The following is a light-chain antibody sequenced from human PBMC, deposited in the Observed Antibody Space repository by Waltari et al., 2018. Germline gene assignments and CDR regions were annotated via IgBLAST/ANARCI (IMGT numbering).Light chain of an antibody. CDR3: LQTHRTPLT. J-gene: IGKJ4*01. CDR2: TST. V-gene: IGKV1-39*01. CDR1: QSLASS. Sequence: DIQMTQSPPSLSASIGDTVTITCRSSQSLASSLSWYQVKPGRAPRPLIYTSTSLHSGVPSRFSGGGSVTYFTLTISNLQPDDSATYFCLQTHRTPLTFGGGTRLEIK.